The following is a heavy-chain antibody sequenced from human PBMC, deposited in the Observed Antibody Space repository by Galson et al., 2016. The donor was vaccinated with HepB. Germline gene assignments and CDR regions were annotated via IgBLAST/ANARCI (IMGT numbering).Heavy chain of an antibody. Sequence: SLRLSCAASGFTFSTYGMSWVRQAPGKGLEWVSSVSGRGGGNYADSVKGRFTIPRDNSEKTLYLHRNSLRVEDTALYYCAKGELQPPGSLYNDYYYKDVWGTGTTLTVSS. J-gene: IGHJ6*03. CDR3: AKGELQPPGSLYNDYYYKDV. CDR2: VSGRGGG. D-gene: IGHD3-10*01. CDR1: GFTFSTYG. V-gene: IGHV3-23*01.